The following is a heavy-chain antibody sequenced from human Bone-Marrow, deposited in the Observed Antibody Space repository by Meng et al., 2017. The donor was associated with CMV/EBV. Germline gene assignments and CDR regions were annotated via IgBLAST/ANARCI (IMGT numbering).Heavy chain of an antibody. Sequence: SETLSLTCAVYGGSFSGYYGSWIRQPPGKGLEWIGYIYYSGSTNYNPSLKSRVTISVDTSKNQFSLKLSSVTAADTALYYCARLTPLYCTSDACYHAFDIWGQGTMVTVSS. J-gene: IGHJ3*02. D-gene: IGHD2-8*01. CDR3: ARLTPLYCTSDACYHAFDI. CDR1: GGSFSGYY. CDR2: IYYSGST. V-gene: IGHV4-59*01.